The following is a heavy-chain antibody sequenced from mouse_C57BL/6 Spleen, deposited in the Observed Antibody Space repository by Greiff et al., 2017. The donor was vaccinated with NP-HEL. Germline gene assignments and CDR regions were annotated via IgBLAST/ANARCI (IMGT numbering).Heavy chain of an antibody. CDR2: IDPENGDT. Sequence: EVQLVESGAELVRPGASVKLSCTASGFNIKDDYMHWVKQRPEQGLEWIGWIDPENGDTEYASKFQGKATITADTSSNTAYLQLSSLTSEDTAVYYCTTAGLRAMDYWGQGTSVTVSS. D-gene: IGHD2-2*01. V-gene: IGHV14-4*01. CDR1: GFNIKDDY. CDR3: TTAGLRAMDY. J-gene: IGHJ4*01.